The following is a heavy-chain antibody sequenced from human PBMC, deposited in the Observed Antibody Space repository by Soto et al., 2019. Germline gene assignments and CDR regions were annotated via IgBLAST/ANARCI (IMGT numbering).Heavy chain of an antibody. CDR2: IRSKAYGGTT. J-gene: IGHJ4*02. Sequence: GGSLRLSCTASGFTFGDYAMSWFRQAPGKGLEWVGFIRSKAYGGTTEYAASVKGRFTISRDDSKSIAYLQMNSLKTEDTAVYYCTRDRKPRYMVRGGTTDYWGQGTLVTVSS. CDR1: GFTFGDYA. CDR3: TRDRKPRYMVRGGTTDY. V-gene: IGHV3-49*03. D-gene: IGHD3-10*01.